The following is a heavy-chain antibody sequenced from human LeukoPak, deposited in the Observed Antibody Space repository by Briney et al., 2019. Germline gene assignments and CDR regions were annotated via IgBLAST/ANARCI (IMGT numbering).Heavy chain of an antibody. CDR3: ARGGGGARSFDI. CDR1: GFTFSDYE. V-gene: IGHV3-48*03. J-gene: IGHJ3*02. CDR2: ISSSAGVI. D-gene: IGHD1-26*01. Sequence: GGSLRLSCTASGFTFSDYEMNWVRQAPGKGLEWVSYISSSAGVIYYADSVKGRFTISRDNAKNSLYLQMNSLRAEDTAVYYCARGGGGARSFDIWGRGTMVTVSS.